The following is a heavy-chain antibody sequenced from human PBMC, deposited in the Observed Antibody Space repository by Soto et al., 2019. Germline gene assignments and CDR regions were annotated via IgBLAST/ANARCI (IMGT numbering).Heavy chain of an antibody. CDR1: GYTFTSYA. J-gene: IGHJ4*02. D-gene: IGHD1-26*01. CDR2: INAGNGNT. Sequence: QVPLVQSGAEVKKPGASVKVSCKASGYTFTSYAMHWVRQAPGQRLEWMGWINAGNGNTKYSQKFQGRVTITRDTSASTAYMELSSLRSEDTAVYYCARVGSSGSQYSAFDYWGQGTLVTVSS. V-gene: IGHV1-3*01. CDR3: ARVGSSGSQYSAFDY.